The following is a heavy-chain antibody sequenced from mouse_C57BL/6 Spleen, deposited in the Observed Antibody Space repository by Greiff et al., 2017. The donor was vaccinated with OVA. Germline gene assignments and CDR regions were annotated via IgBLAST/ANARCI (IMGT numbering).Heavy chain of an antibody. CDR1: GFTFSSYG. Sequence: EVKLMESGGDLVKPGGSLKLSCAASGFTFSSYGMSWVRQTPDKRLEWVATISSGGSYTYYPDSVKGRFTISRDNAKNTLYLQMSSLKSEDTAMYYWATGDYGSSFAYGGQGTLVTVSA. D-gene: IGHD1-1*01. CDR2: ISSGGSYT. CDR3: ATGDYGSSFAY. V-gene: IGHV5-6*01. J-gene: IGHJ3*01.